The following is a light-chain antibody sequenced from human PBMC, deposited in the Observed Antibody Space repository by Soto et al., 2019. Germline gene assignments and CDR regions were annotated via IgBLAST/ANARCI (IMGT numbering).Light chain of an antibody. CDR2: EVS. CDR3: SSYTAINTVT. J-gene: IGLJ2*01. V-gene: IGLV2-14*01. Sequence: QSALTQPTSVSGSPGQSITISCTGTSSDVGGYNYVSWYQQHPGKVPKVMIFEVSNRPSGVSFRFSGSKSGNTASLTISGLQAEDEADYYCSSYTAINTVTFGGGTKVTVL. CDR1: SSDVGGYNY.